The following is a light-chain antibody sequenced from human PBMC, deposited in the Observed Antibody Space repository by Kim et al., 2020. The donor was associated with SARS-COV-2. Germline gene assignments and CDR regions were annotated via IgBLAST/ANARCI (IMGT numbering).Light chain of an antibody. CDR2: GAS. J-gene: IGKJ2*01. Sequence: SASEGDRVTITCRASQSISDDLNWYQQKPGKAPKLLIYGASSLQSGVPPRFSGSGSGTHFTLTISSLQPEDSATYYCQQNYKVPYPFGQGTKVEI. CDR3: QQNYKVPYP. CDR1: QSISDD. V-gene: IGKV1-39*01.